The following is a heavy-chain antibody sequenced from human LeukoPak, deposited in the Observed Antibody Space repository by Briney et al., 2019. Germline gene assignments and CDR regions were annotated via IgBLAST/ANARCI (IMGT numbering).Heavy chain of an antibody. D-gene: IGHD5-18*01. J-gene: IGHJ4*02. V-gene: IGHV3-23*01. CDR2: ISGSGGST. Sequence: PGGSLRLSCAASGFTVSSNYMSWVRQAPGRGLEWVSVISGSGGSTYYTDSVKGRFTISRDNSKNTLYLQMNSLRAEDTAVYYCAKRIGYSYGPGMFDYWGQGTLVTVSS. CDR1: GFTVSSNY. CDR3: AKRIGYSYGPGMFDY.